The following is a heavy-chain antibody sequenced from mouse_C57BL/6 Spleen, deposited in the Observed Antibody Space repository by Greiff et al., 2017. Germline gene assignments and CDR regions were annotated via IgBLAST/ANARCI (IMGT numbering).Heavy chain of an antibody. CDR3: AKIFTPYVMGY. CDR1: GYTFTDYN. V-gene: IGHV1-22*01. J-gene: IGHJ4*01. Sequence: EVKLEESGPELVKPGASVKMSCKASGYTFTDYNMHWVKQSHGKSLEWIGYINPNNGGTSYNQKFKGKATLTVNKSSSTAYMELRSLTSADSAVYICAKIFTPYVMGYCGQEASVTVSS. CDR2: INPNNGGT.